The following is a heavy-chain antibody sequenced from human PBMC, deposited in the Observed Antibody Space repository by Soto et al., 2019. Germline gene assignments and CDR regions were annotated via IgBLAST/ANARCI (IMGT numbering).Heavy chain of an antibody. CDR1: GFTFNNYA. J-gene: IGHJ4*02. Sequence: PGGSLRLSCAASGFTFNNYAMNWVRQAPGKGLEWVSLISGSGGSTYYADSVKGRFTISRDNSKNTLYLQMNSLRAEDTALYYCAKDQRGTMTGFDYWGQGTLVTVSS. D-gene: IGHD3-22*01. V-gene: IGHV3-23*01. CDR2: ISGSGGST. CDR3: AKDQRGTMTGFDY.